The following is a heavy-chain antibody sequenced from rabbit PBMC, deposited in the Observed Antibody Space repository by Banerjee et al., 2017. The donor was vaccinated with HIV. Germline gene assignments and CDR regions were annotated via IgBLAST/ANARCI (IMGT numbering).Heavy chain of an antibody. D-gene: IGHD6-1*01. CDR2: IYAGSSDST. CDR1: TFTISSNYW. V-gene: IGHV1S40*01. CDR3: ARDGAGYAGYGYAHL. Sequence: QSLEESGGGLVKPGTSLTLTCTASTFTISSNYWICWVRQAPGKGLEWIGCIYAGSSDSTYYASWAKGRFTISSTSSSTVTLQMTSLTAADTATYFCARDGAGYAGYGYAHLWGPGTLVTVS. J-gene: IGHJ4*01.